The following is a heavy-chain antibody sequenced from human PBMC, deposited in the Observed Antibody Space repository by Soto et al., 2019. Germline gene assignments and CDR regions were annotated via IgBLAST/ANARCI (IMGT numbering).Heavy chain of an antibody. CDR1: GGSISSYY. CDR3: ARVWGGAFDT. V-gene: IGHV4-59*01. CDR2: IYYSGST. D-gene: IGHD3-10*01. Sequence: PSETLSLTCTVSGGSISSYYWSWIRQPPGKGLEWIGYIYYSGSTNYNPSLKSRVTISVDTSKNQFSLKLSSVTAADTAVYYCARVWGGAFDTLCQETILTVSS. J-gene: IGHJ3*02.